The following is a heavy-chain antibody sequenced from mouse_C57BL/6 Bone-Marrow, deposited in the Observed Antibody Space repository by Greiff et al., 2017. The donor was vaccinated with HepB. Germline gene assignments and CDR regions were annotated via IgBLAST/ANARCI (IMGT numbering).Heavy chain of an antibody. D-gene: IGHD1-1*01. CDR3: ARFYYDYFDY. V-gene: IGHV1-76*01. CDR1: GYTFTDYY. Sequence: QVQLQQSGAELVRPGASVKLSCKASGYTFTDYYINWVKPRPGQGLEWIARIYPGSGNTYYNEKFKGKATLTAEKSSSTAYMQLSSLTSEDSAVYFCARFYYDYFDYWGQGTTLTVSS. J-gene: IGHJ2*01. CDR2: IYPGSGNT.